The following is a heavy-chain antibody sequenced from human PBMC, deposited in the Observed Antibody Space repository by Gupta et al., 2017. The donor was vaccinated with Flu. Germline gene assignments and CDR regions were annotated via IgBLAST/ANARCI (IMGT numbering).Heavy chain of an antibody. J-gene: IGHJ6*02. CDR3: AKQNPTLALGYYYYGMDV. CDR1: GFTFSRYA. D-gene: IGHD2-15*01. Sequence: EVQLLESGGGLVQPGGSLRLSCAASGFTFSRYAMRWVRQALGKGLEWVSAIRGSGGSTYYADSVKGRFTISRDNSKNTLYLQMNSLRAEDTAVYYCAKQNPTLALGYYYYGMDVWGQGTTVTVSS. CDR2: IRGSGGST. V-gene: IGHV3-23*01.